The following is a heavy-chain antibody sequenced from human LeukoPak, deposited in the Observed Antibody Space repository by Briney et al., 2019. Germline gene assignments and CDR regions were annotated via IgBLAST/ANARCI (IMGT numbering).Heavy chain of an antibody. CDR1: GFTFSNAW. Sequence: GGSLRLSCAASGFTFSNAWMSWVRQAPGKGLEWVGRIKSKTDGGTTDYAAPVKGRFTISRDDSKNTLYLQMNSLRAEDTTVYYCARSDCSSTSCSPVYYHYYYMDVWGKGTTVTVSS. CDR3: ARSDCSSTSCSPVYYHYYYMDV. J-gene: IGHJ6*03. V-gene: IGHV3-15*01. D-gene: IGHD2-2*01. CDR2: IKSKTDGGTT.